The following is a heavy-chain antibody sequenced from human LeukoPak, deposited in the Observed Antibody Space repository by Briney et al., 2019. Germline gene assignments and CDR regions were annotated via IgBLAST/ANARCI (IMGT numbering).Heavy chain of an antibody. J-gene: IGHJ4*02. V-gene: IGHV1-69*04. Sequence: SVKVSCKASGGTFSSYAISWVRQAPGQGLEWMGSIMPILGIANYAQKFQGRVTITADKSTSTAYMELSSLRSEDTAVYYCARDLITMVRGVIITSHFDYWGQGTLVTVSS. D-gene: IGHD3-10*01. CDR1: GGTFSSYA. CDR3: ARDLITMVRGVIITSHFDY. CDR2: IMPILGIA.